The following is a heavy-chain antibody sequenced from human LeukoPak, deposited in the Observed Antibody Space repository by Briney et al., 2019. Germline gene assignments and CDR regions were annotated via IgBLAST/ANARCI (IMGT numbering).Heavy chain of an antibody. J-gene: IGHJ6*03. CDR2: IYTSGST. Sequence: PSQTLSLTCTVSGGSISSGSYYWSWIRQPAGKGLEWIGRIYTSGSTNYNPSLKSRVTISVDTSKNQFSLKLSSVTAADTAVYYCAREVGYDFWSGYYMNYYYYYMDVWGKGTTVTVSS. CDR3: AREVGYDFWSGYYMNYYYYYMDV. V-gene: IGHV4-61*02. CDR1: GGSISSGSYY. D-gene: IGHD3-3*01.